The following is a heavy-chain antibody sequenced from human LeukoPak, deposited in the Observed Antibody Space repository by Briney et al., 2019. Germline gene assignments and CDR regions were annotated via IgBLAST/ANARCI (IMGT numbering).Heavy chain of an antibody. CDR1: GYTLTELS. D-gene: IGHD2-21*01. V-gene: IGHV1-24*01. J-gene: IGHJ6*03. CDR3: ARFRYYYMDV. Sequence: ASVKVSCKVSGYTLTELSMHWVRQAPGKGLEWMGGFDPEDGETIYAQKFQGRVTMTTDTSTSTAYMELRSLTSDDTAVYYCARFRYYYMDVWGKGTTVTVSS. CDR2: FDPEDGET.